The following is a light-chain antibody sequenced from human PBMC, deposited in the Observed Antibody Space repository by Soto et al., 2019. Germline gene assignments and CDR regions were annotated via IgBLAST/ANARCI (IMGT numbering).Light chain of an antibody. Sequence: EIALTQSPATLSLSPGERATLSCRASQNVEGYLAWYQQKPGQAPRLLIYDASNRATGIPARFSGSGSGTGFTLTISSLEPEDFAVYYCQQRKTWPPITFGQGTRLEIK. CDR3: QQRKTWPPIT. CDR2: DAS. CDR1: QNVEGY. V-gene: IGKV3-11*01. J-gene: IGKJ5*01.